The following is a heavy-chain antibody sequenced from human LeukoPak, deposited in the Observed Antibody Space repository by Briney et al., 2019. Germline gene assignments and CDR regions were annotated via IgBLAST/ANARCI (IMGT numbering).Heavy chain of an antibody. CDR3: AKDRNLNIVVVVAADY. J-gene: IGHJ4*02. D-gene: IGHD2-15*01. CDR1: GFTFSSYA. CDR2: ISGSGGST. Sequence: GGSLRLSCAASGFTFSSYAMSWVRQAPGKGLEWASAISGSGGSTYYADSVKGRFTISRDNSKNTLYLQMNSLRAEDTAVYYCAKDRNLNIVVVVAADYWGQGTLVTVSS. V-gene: IGHV3-23*01.